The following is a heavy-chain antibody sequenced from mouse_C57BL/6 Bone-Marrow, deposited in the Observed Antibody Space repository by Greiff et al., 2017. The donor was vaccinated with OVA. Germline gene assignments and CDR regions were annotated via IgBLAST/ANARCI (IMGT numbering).Heavy chain of an antibody. CDR3: ARSLWRFYAMDY. CDR1: GYTFTDYY. CDR2: INPYNGGT. J-gene: IGHJ4*01. V-gene: IGHV1-19*01. D-gene: IGHD1-1*02. Sequence: EVKLVESGPVLVKPGASVKMSCKASGYTFTDYYMNWVKQSHGKSLEWIGVINPYNGGTSYNQKFKGKATLTVDKSSSTAYMELNSLTSEDSAVYYCARSLWRFYAMDYWGQGTSVTVSS.